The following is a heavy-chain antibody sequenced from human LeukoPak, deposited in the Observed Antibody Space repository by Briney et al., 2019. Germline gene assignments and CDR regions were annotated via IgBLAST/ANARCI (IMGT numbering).Heavy chain of an antibody. CDR1: DYSISSGYY. Sequence: SETLSLTCIVSDYSISSGYYWGWIRQPPGKGLEWIGSIYHSGSTNYNPSLKSRVTISVDTSKNQFSLKLSSVTAADTAVYYCARQWAEGDYYGSGTLYNWFDPWGQGTLVTVSS. J-gene: IGHJ5*02. CDR3: ARQWAEGDYYGSGTLYNWFDP. D-gene: IGHD3-10*01. CDR2: IYHSGST. V-gene: IGHV4-38-2*02.